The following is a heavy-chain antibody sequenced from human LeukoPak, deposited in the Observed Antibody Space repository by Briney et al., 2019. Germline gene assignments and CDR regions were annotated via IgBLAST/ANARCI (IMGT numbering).Heavy chain of an antibody. Sequence: ASVKASCKASGYTFTSYAMHWVRQAPGQGLEWMGGIIPIFGTANYAQKFQGRVTITADEPTSTAYMELSSLRSEDTAVYYCARDLHSPYYYDSSGYYPFGYWGQGTLVTVSS. J-gene: IGHJ4*02. V-gene: IGHV1-69*13. D-gene: IGHD3-22*01. CDR3: ARDLHSPYYYDSSGYYPFGY. CDR1: GYTFTSYA. CDR2: IIPIFGTA.